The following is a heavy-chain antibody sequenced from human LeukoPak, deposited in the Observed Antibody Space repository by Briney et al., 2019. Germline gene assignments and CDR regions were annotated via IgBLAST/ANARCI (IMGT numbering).Heavy chain of an antibody. V-gene: IGHV3-15*01. CDR2: IKSKTDGGTT. D-gene: IGHD3-9*01. Sequence: GGSLRLSCAASGFTFSNAWMSWVRQAPGKGLEWGGRIKSKTDGGTTDYAAPVKGRFTISRDDSKNTLYLQMNSLRAEDTAVYYCARRYYYDNWGQGTLVTVSS. J-gene: IGHJ4*02. CDR3: ARRYYYDN. CDR1: GFTFSNAW.